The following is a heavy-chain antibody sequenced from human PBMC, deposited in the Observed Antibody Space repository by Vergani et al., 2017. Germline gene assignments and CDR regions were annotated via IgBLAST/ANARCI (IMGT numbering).Heavy chain of an antibody. D-gene: IGHD4-23*01. CDR3: ARDKTSSYYGGNSGVGFDP. Sequence: EVQLVESGGGLVKPGGSLRLSCAASGFTFSSYSMNWVRQAPGKGLEWVSSISSSSSYIYYADSVKGRFTISRDNAKNSLYLQMNSLRAEDTAVYYCARDKTSSYYGGNSGVGFDPWGQGTLVTVSS. CDR2: ISSSSSYI. J-gene: IGHJ5*02. CDR1: GFTFSSYS. V-gene: IGHV3-21*01.